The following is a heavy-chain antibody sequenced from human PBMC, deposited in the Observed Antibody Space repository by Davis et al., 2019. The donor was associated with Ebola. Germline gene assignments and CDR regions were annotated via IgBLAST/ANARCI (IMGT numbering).Heavy chain of an antibody. V-gene: IGHV4-4*07. CDR2: IYTSGST. CDR1: GGSISSYY. J-gene: IGHJ5*02. Sequence: SETLSLTCTVSGGSISSYYWRWIRQPAGKGLEWIGRIYTSGSTNYNPSLKSRVTISVDTSKNQFSLKLSSVTAADTAVYYCARDNFGGGVVMFERWFDPWGQGTLVTVSS. CDR3: ARDNFGGGVVMFERWFDP. D-gene: IGHD3-3*01.